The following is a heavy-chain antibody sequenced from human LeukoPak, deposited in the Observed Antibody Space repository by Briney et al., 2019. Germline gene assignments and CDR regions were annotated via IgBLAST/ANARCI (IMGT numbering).Heavy chain of an antibody. D-gene: IGHD6-19*01. CDR3: ARGAVAGLWYFDL. V-gene: IGHV3-48*03. Sequence: PGGSLRLSCAASGFTFSSYEMNWVRQAPGKGLEWVSYIGSSSNTIYYADSVKGRFTISRDNAKNSLYLQMNSLRVDDTSVYYCARGAVAGLWYFDLWGRGTLVTVSS. CDR2: IGSSSNTI. CDR1: GFTFSSYE. J-gene: IGHJ2*01.